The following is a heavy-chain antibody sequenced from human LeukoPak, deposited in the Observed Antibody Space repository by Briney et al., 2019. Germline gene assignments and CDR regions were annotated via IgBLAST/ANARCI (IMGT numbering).Heavy chain of an antibody. CDR3: SMELRGYSGEDAPFDH. D-gene: IGHD5-12*01. Sequence: SETLSLTCAVYGGSFSCYYWSWIRQPPGKGLEWIGEINHSGSTNYNPSLKSRVTISVDTSKNQFSLKLSPVTAADTAVYYGSMELRGYSGEDAPFDHWGQGTLVTVSS. J-gene: IGHJ4*02. CDR2: INHSGST. CDR1: GGSFSCYY. V-gene: IGHV4-34*01.